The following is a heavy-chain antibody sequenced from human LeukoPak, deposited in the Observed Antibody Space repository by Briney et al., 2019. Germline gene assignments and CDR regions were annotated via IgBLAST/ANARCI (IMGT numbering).Heavy chain of an antibody. D-gene: IGHD2-15*01. Sequence: SETLSLTCTVSGGSISTYYWSWIRQPPGKGLEWIGYIYYSGSTNYNPSLKSRVTISADTSNNQFSLRLSSVTAADTAVYYCARDGVVARDYWGQGTLVTVSS. J-gene: IGHJ4*02. CDR2: IYYSGST. CDR1: GGSISTYY. V-gene: IGHV4-59*12. CDR3: ARDGVVARDY.